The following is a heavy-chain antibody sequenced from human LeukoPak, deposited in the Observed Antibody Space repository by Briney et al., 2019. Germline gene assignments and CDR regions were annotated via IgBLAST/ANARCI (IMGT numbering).Heavy chain of an antibody. CDR2: INPSGGSA. V-gene: IGHV1-46*01. Sequence: ASVKVSCKASGYTFTSYYMHRVRQAPGQGLEWVGIINPSGGSAIYAQNFQGRVTMTRDTSTSTVYMELSSLRSEDTAVYYCARDLASSGYYWDWGQGTLVTASS. J-gene: IGHJ4*02. D-gene: IGHD3-22*01. CDR1: GYTFTSYY. CDR3: ARDLASSGYYWD.